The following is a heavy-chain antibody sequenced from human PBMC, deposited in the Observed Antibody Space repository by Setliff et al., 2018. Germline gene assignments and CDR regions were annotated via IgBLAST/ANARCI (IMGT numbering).Heavy chain of an antibody. J-gene: IGHJ4*02. CDR3: ARDVLQYFD. D-gene: IGHD3-9*01. V-gene: IGHV4-38-2*02. Sequence: SETLSLTCAVSGYSISSGYYWGWVRQPPGKGLEWIGSISHSGATYYNPSLMSRVSISLDTSKNQFSLTLTSVTAADTAVYYCARDVLQYFDWGQGTLVTVSS. CDR1: GYSISSGYY. CDR2: ISHSGAT.